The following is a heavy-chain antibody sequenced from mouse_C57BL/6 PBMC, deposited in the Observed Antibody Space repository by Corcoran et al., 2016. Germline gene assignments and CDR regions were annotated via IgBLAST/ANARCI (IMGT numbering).Heavy chain of an antibody. J-gene: IGHJ3*01. Sequence: QIQLVQSGPELKKPGETVKISCKASGYTFTTYGMSWVKQAPGKGLKWMGWINTYSGVPTYADDFKGRFAFSLETSASTAYLQINNLKNEDTATYCCAREDGTLAYWGQGTLVTVSA. CDR1: GYTFTTYG. CDR3: AREDGTLAY. CDR2: INTYSGVP. V-gene: IGHV9-3*01. D-gene: IGHD1-1*01.